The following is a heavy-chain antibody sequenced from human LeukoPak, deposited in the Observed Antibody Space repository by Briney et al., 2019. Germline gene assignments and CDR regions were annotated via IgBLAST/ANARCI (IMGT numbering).Heavy chain of an antibody. V-gene: IGHV4-59*01. CDR2: IYYSGST. J-gene: IGHJ6*03. CDR3: ARDGSSGYYNYYYMDV. D-gene: IGHD3-22*01. CDR1: GGSISSYY. Sequence: KPSETLSLTCTVSGGSISSYYWSWIRQPPGKGLEWIGYIYYSGSTNYNPSLKSRVTISVDTSKNQFSLKLSSVTAADTAVYYCARDGSSGYYNYYYMDVLGKGTTVTVSS.